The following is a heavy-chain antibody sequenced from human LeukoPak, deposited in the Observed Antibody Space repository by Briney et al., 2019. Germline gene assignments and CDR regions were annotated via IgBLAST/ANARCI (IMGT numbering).Heavy chain of an antibody. CDR1: GFTVSSNY. CDR2: ISHDGSDK. CDR3: ASRSGFYFDY. J-gene: IGHJ4*02. V-gene: IGHV3-30*03. D-gene: IGHD3-3*01. Sequence: GGSLRLSCAASGFTVSSNYMSWVRQAPGKGLEWVALISHDGSDKYFAASLKGRFTISRDNSKNTLYLQMNSLRTEDTAVFYCASRSGFYFDYWGQGTLVTVSS.